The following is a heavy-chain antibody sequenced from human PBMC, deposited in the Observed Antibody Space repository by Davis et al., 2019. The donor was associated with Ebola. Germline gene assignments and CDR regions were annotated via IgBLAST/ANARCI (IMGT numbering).Heavy chain of an antibody. D-gene: IGHD6-6*01. J-gene: IGHJ4*02. CDR1: GFSLSTRGMC. CDR2: IDWDDDK. CDR3: ARIRGRSSSLSIDY. Sequence: SGPTLVKPPQTLTLTCTFSGFSLSTRGMCVSWIRQPPGKALEWLARIDWDDDKYYSTSLKTRLTISKDTSKNQVVLTMTNMDPVDTATYYCARIRGRSSSLSIDYWGQGTLVTVSS. V-gene: IGHV2-70*11.